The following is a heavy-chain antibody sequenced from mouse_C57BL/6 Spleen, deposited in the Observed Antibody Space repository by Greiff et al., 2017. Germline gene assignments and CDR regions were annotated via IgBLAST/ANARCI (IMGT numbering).Heavy chain of an antibody. CDR1: GFSLSTSGMG. D-gene: IGHD1-1*01. CDR2: IYWDDDK. J-gene: IGHJ1*03. Sequence: QVTLKESGPGILQSSQTLSLTCSFSGFSLSTSGMGVSWIRQPSGKGLEWLAHIYWDDDKRYNPSLKSRLTISKATSRNQVFLKITSVDTADTATYYCARGTTVVDWYFDVWGTGTTVTVSS. V-gene: IGHV8-12*01. CDR3: ARGTTVVDWYFDV.